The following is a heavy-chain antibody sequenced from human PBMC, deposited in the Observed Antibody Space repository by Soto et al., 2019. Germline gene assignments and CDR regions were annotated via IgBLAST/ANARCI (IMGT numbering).Heavy chain of an antibody. Sequence: SETLSLTCAVSGGSISSGGYSWSWIRQPPGKGLEWIGYIYHSGSTYYDPSLQSRVTISVDTSKNQFSLKLDSVTAADTAVYYCARWALNTLKDAFDIWGQGTMVTVSS. V-gene: IGHV4-30-2*01. CDR3: ARWALNTLKDAFDI. CDR1: GGSISSGGYS. CDR2: IYHSGST. J-gene: IGHJ3*02. D-gene: IGHD2-2*02.